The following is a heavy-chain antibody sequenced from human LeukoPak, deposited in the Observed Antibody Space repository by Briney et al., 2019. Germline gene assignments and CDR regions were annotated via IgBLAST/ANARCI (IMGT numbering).Heavy chain of an antibody. CDR2: IYHNGDT. CDR3: ARGGGLRWLYYYMDV. D-gene: IGHD3-16*01. J-gene: IGHJ6*03. Sequence: SETLSLTCTVSASSISSGYFWGWIRQPPGEGLEWIGSIYHNGDTYYTPSLKSRVSISVDTSKNQFSLKLSSVTATDTAVYFCARGGGLRWLYYYMDVWGRGTTVTVSS. CDR1: ASSISSGYF. V-gene: IGHV4-38-2*02.